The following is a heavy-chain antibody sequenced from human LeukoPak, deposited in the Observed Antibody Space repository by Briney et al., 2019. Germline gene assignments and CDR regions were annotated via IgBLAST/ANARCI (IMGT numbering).Heavy chain of an antibody. CDR1: GGSISSGHYY. Sequence: SETLSLTCSVSGGSISSGHYYWNWLRQPHGKGLEWIGRVYSSGGTNYNPSLRSRVTISVDTSRNQFSLKLSSVTAADTAVYYCARGVDSSGYQHKGFDPWGQGTLVIVSS. J-gene: IGHJ5*02. D-gene: IGHD3-22*01. CDR3: ARGVDSSGYQHKGFDP. CDR2: VYSSGGT. V-gene: IGHV4-61*02.